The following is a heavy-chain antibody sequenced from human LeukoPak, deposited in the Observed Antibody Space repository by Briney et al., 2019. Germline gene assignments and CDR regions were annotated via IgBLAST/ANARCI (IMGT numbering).Heavy chain of an antibody. Sequence: SQTLSLTCAVSGGSISSGGYSWSWIRQPPGKGLEWIGYINHSGSTYYNPSLKSRVTISVDRSKNQFSLKLSSVTAADTAVYYCARGVATIRWYFDLWGRGTLVTVSS. CDR3: ARGVATIRWYFDL. CDR1: GGSISSGGYS. D-gene: IGHD5-24*01. J-gene: IGHJ2*01. V-gene: IGHV4-30-2*01. CDR2: INHSGST.